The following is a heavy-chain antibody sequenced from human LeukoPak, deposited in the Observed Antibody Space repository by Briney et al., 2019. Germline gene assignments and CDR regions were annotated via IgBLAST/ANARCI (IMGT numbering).Heavy chain of an antibody. CDR2: IWYDGSIQ. V-gene: IGHV3-33*08. CDR3: ARAGYCSGSSCYGSDY. Sequence: GGSLRLSCAASGLTFNTNAMSWVRQAPGKGLEWVAAIWYDGSIQYYADSVKGRFTISRDNSKNTLYLQMDSLRAEDTAVYYCARAGYCSGSSCYGSDYWGQGTLVSVSS. J-gene: IGHJ4*02. CDR1: GLTFNTNA. D-gene: IGHD2-15*01.